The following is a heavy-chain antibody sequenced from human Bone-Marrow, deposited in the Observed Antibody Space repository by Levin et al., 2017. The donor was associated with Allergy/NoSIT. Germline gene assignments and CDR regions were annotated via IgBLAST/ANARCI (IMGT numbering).Heavy chain of an antibody. CDR2: IISDGSRT. Sequence: LSLTCAASRLSFNDYWMHWVRQAPGKGLVWVSRIISDGSRTNYADFVKGRFTISRDNSKNTLYLQMTSLRVEDTAIYYCARGGIGTGKGDLGAVYWGQGTRVTVSS. J-gene: IGHJ4*02. CDR3: ARGGIGTGKGDLGAVY. V-gene: IGHV3-74*01. D-gene: IGHD2-21*02. CDR1: RLSFNDYW.